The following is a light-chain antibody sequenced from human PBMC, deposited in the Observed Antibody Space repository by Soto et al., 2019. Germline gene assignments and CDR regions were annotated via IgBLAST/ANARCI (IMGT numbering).Light chain of an antibody. J-gene: IGKJ4*01. Sequence: EIVMTQSPATLSLSPGEGATLSCRASQSVNSDLAWYQQKPGQAPSLLIYGASTRATGFPARFSGSGSGTEFTLTISSLQSEDFALYYCQQYNSWPLTFGGGTKVEIK. CDR3: QQYNSWPLT. CDR2: GAS. CDR1: QSVNSD. V-gene: IGKV3-15*01.